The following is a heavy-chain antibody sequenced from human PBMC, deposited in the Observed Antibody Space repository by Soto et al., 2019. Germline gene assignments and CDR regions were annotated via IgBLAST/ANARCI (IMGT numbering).Heavy chain of an antibody. CDR1: GFTFSSYA. V-gene: IGHV3-23*01. Sequence: GGSLRLSCAASGFTFSSYAMNWVRQAPGKGLEWVSGISGSGSAYYADSVKGRFTISRDNSKNTLDLQMNSLRVEDTAVYFCARDPDNYRVVTYWFDPWGQGTLVTVSS. J-gene: IGHJ5*02. D-gene: IGHD1-1*01. CDR3: ARDPDNYRVVTYWFDP. CDR2: ISGSGSA.